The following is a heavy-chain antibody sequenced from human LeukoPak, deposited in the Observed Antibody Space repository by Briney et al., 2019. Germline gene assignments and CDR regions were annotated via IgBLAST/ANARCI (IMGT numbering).Heavy chain of an antibody. J-gene: IGHJ6*02. CDR2: ISYDGSNK. D-gene: IGHD2-2*01. CDR3: AKVLGYCSSTSCYALSYGMDV. V-gene: IGHV3-30*18. CDR1: GFTVSSNY. Sequence: GGSLRLSCAASGFTVSSNYMSWVRQAPGKGLEWVAVISYDGSNKYYADSVKGRFTISRDNSKNTLYLQMNSLRAKDTAVYYCAKVLGYCSSTSCYALSYGMDVWGQGTTVTVSS.